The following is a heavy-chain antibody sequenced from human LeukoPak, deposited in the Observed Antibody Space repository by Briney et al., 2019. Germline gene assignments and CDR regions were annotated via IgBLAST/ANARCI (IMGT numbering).Heavy chain of an antibody. J-gene: IGHJ4*02. D-gene: IGHD2-15*01. CDR2: IRGSGGST. V-gene: IGHV3-23*01. CDR1: GFTFSSYG. CDR3: ASPPLVVVAAIRINVVDD. Sequence: GGSLRLSCAPSGFTFSSYGMNWVRQAPGKGLEWVSAIRGSGGSTYYADSVKGRFTISRDNSKNTLYLQMNSLRAEDTAVYYCASPPLVVVAAIRINVVDDRSPGTLVTVSS.